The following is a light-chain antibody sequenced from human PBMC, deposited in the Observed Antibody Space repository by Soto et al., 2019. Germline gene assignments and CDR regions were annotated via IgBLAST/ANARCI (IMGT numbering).Light chain of an antibody. CDR1: QTVICSY. V-gene: IGKV3-20*01. Sequence: NLLTQSPCTLSLSPGEIASLSCRASQTVICSYVAWYQQKPGQTPRLLIYGASSRATGIPDRFSGSGSGTEFPLTIRRPAPEDFALYTCQKYGDPHLTLGGG. CDR2: GAS. J-gene: IGKJ4*01. CDR3: QKYGDPHLT.